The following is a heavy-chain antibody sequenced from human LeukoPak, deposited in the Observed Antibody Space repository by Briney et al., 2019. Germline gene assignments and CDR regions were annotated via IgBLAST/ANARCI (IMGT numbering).Heavy chain of an antibody. V-gene: IGHV1-18*01. J-gene: IGHJ1*01. CDR2: ISAYNGNT. Sequence: GASVKVSCKASGYTFTSYGISWVRQAPGQGLEWMGWISAYNGNTNYAQKLQGRVTMTTDTSTSTAYMELRSLRSDDTAVYYCARAEVLRYFDWLLADGVGYFQHWGQGTLVTVSS. CDR3: ARAEVLRYFDWLLADGVGYFQH. CDR1: GYTFTSYG. D-gene: IGHD3-9*01.